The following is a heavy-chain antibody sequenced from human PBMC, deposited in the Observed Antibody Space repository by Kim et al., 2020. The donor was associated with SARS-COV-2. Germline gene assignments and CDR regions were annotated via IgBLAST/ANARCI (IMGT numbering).Heavy chain of an antibody. CDR1: GFTFSSYA. CDR3: AKGIDGYISSWYREYYYGMDV. J-gene: IGHJ6*02. CDR2: ISGSGGST. V-gene: IGHV3-23*01. D-gene: IGHD6-13*01. Sequence: GGSLRLSCAASGFTFSSYAMSWVRQAPGKGLEWVSAISGSGGSTYYADSVKGRFTISRDNSKNTLYLQMNSLRAEDTAVYYCAKGIDGYISSWYREYYYGMDVWGQGTTVTVSS.